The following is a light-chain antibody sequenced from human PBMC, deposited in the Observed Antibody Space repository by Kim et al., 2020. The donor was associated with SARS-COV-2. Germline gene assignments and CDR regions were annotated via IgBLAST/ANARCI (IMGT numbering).Light chain of an antibody. Sequence: SLSPGERATLSYRASQSVSSYLAWYQQKPGQAPRLLIYDASNRATGIPARFSGSGSGTDFTLTISSLEPEDFAVYYCQQRSNWPLTFGGGTKVDIK. V-gene: IGKV3-11*01. CDR3: QQRSNWPLT. CDR2: DAS. CDR1: QSVSSY. J-gene: IGKJ4*01.